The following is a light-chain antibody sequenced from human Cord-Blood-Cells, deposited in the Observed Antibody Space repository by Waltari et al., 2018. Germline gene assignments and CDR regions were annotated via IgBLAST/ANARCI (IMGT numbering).Light chain of an antibody. CDR2: GAS. J-gene: IGKJ4*01. V-gene: IGKV3-20*01. CDR3: QQYGT. CDR1: QSVSSSY. Sequence: ELVLTQSPGTLSLSAGERATLSCRASQSVSSSYLAWYQQKPGQAPRLLIYGASSRATGIPDRFSGSGSGTDFTLTISRLEPEDFAVYYCQQYGTFGGGTKVEIK.